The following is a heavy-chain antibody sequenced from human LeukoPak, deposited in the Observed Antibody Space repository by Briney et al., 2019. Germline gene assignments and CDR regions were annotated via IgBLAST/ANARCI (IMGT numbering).Heavy chain of an antibody. CDR1: GGTFSSYA. CDR3: ARDGMNIAARPGLSYFDY. V-gene: IGHV1-69*13. J-gene: IGHJ4*02. D-gene: IGHD6-6*01. CDR2: IIPIFGTA. Sequence: SVKVSCKASGGTFSSYAISWVRQAPGQGLEWMGRIIPIFGTANYAQKFQGRVTITADESTSTAYMELSSLRSEDTAVYYCARDGMNIAARPGLSYFDYWGQGTLVTVSS.